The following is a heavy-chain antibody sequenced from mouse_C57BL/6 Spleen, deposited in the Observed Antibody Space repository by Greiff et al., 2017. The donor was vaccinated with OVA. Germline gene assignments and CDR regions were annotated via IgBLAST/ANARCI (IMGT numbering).Heavy chain of an antibody. CDR1: GFTFSDYG. CDR3: ARQGLRRKAWFAY. J-gene: IGHJ3*01. CDR2: ISSGSSTI. V-gene: IGHV5-17*01. Sequence: DVMLVESGGGLVKPGGSLKLSCAASGFTFSDYGMHWVRQAPEKGLEWVAYISSGSSTIYYADTVKGRFTISRDNAKNTLFLQMTSLRSEDTAMYYCARQGLRRKAWFAYWGQGTLVTVSA. D-gene: IGHD2-2*01.